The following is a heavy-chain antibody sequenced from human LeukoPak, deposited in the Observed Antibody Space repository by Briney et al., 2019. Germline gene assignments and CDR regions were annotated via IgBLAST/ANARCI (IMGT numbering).Heavy chain of an antibody. D-gene: IGHD1-26*01. CDR2: IYYSGST. Sequence: SETLSLTCTVSGGSISSSSYYWGWIRPPPGKGLEWVGSIYYSGSTYYNPSLKSQVTISVDTSKTHFSLKLSSVTAADTAVYYCARATYSGSYYPTDCWGQGTLVTVSS. CDR3: ARATYSGSYYPTDC. J-gene: IGHJ4*02. CDR1: GGSISSSSYY. V-gene: IGHV4-39*02.